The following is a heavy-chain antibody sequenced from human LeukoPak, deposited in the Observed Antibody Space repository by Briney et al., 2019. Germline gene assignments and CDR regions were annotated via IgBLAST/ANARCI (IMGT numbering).Heavy chain of an antibody. CDR3: VRAVAATAPDYFDY. D-gene: IGHD6-19*01. V-gene: IGHV4-4*07. Sequence: SETLSLTCTVSGGSISSYYWSWIRQPAGKGQERIGRIYTSGSTNYNPSLKSRVTMSVDTSKNQFSLKLSSVTAADTAVYYCVRAVAATAPDYFDYWGQGTLVTVSS. CDR2: IYTSGST. J-gene: IGHJ4*02. CDR1: GGSISSYY.